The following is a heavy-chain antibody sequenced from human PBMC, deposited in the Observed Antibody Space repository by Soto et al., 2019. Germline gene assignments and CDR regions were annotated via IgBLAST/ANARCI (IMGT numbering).Heavy chain of an antibody. D-gene: IGHD3-22*01. Sequence: SETLSLTCTVSGGSISSGGYYWSWIRQHPGKGLEWIGYIYYSGSTYYNPSLKSRVTISVDTSKNQFSLKLSSVTAADTAVYYCARELAPYYYDSSGYYAWGQGTLVTVSS. V-gene: IGHV4-31*02. J-gene: IGHJ4*02. CDR2: IYYSGST. CDR3: ARELAPYYYDSSGYYA. CDR1: GGSISSGGYY.